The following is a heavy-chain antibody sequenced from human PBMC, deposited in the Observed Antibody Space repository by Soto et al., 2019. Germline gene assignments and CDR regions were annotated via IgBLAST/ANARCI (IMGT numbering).Heavy chain of an antibody. CDR2: LNHTGST. CDR1: GGPFSGYS. V-gene: IGHV4-34*01. Sequence: SETLSLTCAVYGGPFSGYSWTWIRQPPGTGLEWIGELNHTGSTNYNPSLKSRVTISVDTSKNQFSLKLTSVTAADTAVYYCARDKITGLFDYWGQGTLVTVSS. D-gene: IGHD2-8*02. CDR3: ARDKITGLFDY. J-gene: IGHJ4*02.